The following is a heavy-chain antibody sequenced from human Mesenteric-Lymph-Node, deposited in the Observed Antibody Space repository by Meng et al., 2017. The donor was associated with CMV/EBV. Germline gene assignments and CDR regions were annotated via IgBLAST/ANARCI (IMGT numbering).Heavy chain of an antibody. CDR1: EFTVSESY. CDR2: ISSSGSTI. J-gene: IGHJ4*02. D-gene: IGHD2-2*01. V-gene: IGHV3-11*04. Sequence: GGSLRLSCTASEFTVSESYMSWIRQAPGKGLEWVSYISSSGSTIYYADSVKGRFTISRDNSKNTLFLQMNSLRTDDTAVYYCASREDYCTSTTCHDYWGQGTLVTVSS. CDR3: ASREDYCTSTTCHDY.